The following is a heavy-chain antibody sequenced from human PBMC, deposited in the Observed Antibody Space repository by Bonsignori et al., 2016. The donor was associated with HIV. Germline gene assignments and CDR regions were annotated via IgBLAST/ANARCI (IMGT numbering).Heavy chain of an antibody. V-gene: IGHV3-64*01. J-gene: IGHJ2*01. Sequence: WIRQPPGKGLEYVSAISSNGGSTYYANSVKGRFTISRDNSKNTLYLQMGSLRAEDMAVYYCARWGAPGFTNYYDSWYFDLWGRGTLVTVSS. CDR2: ISSNGGST. D-gene: IGHD3-22*01. CDR3: ARWGAPGFTNYYDSWYFDL.